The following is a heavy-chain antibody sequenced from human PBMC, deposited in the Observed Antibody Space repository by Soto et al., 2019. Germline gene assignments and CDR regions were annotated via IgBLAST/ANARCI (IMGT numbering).Heavy chain of an antibody. CDR3: ATGRYGGSDFSH. CDR1: GFTFSSYG. Sequence: GGSLRLSCAASGFTFSSYGMHWVRQAPGKGLEWVAVISYDGSNKYYADSVKGRVTMTRNTSISTAYMELSSLRSEDTAVYYCATGRYGGSDFSHWGQGTLVTVSS. D-gene: IGHD2-15*01. V-gene: IGHV3-30*03. J-gene: IGHJ4*02. CDR2: ISYDGSNK.